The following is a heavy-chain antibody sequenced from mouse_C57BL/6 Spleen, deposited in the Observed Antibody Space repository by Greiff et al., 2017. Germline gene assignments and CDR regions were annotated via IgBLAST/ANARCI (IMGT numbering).Heavy chain of an antibody. CDR3: ARDYYDYDGFEY. Sequence: VQLQQPGAELVRPGSSVKLSCKASGYTFTSYWMHWVKQRPIQGLEWIGNIDPSDSETHYNQKFKDKATLTVDKSSSTAYMQLSSLTAEDSAVYYCARDYYDYDGFEYWGQGTTLSLL. CDR1: GYTFTSYW. CDR2: IDPSDSET. J-gene: IGHJ2*01. V-gene: IGHV1-52*01. D-gene: IGHD2-4*01.